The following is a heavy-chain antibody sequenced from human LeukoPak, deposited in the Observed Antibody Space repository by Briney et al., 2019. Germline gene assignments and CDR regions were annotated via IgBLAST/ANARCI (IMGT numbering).Heavy chain of an antibody. CDR1: GFTFSNYW. CDR2: INSDGSGTST. J-gene: IGHJ1*01. D-gene: IGHD3-22*01. CDR3: ARGYDSSVYTAFQY. Sequence: GGSLRLSCAASGFTFSNYWMHWVRQAPGKGLVWVSHINSDGSGTSTSYAGSVKGRFTISRDNAKNMLYLQMNSLRAEDTAIYYCARGYDSSVYTAFQYWGQGNLVTVSS. V-gene: IGHV3-74*01.